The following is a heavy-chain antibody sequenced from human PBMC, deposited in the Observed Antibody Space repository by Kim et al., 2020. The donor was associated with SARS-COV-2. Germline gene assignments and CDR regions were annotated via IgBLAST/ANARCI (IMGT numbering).Heavy chain of an antibody. CDR3: ARVTRYGSGRPRLYYFDY. Sequence: GGSLRLSCAASGFTFSSYGMHWVRQAPGKGLEWVAVIWYDGSNKYYADSVKGRFTISRDNSKNTLYLQMNSLRAEDTAVYYCARVTRYGSGRPRLYYFDYWGQGTLVTVSS. D-gene: IGHD3-10*01. J-gene: IGHJ4*02. CDR2: IWYDGSNK. CDR1: GFTFSSYG. V-gene: IGHV3-33*01.